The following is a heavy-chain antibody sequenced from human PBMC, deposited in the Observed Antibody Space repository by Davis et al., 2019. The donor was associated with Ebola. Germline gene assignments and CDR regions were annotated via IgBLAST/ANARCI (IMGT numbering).Heavy chain of an antibody. Sequence: ASVKVSCKASGYTFTGYYMHWVRQAPGQGLEWMGWINPNSGGTHYAQKFQGWVTMTRDTSISTAYMELSRLRSDDTAVYYCARDSYSSGWYGFAGYYGMDVWGQGTTVTVSS. CDR2: INPNSGGT. D-gene: IGHD6-19*01. CDR1: GYTFTGYY. CDR3: ARDSYSSGWYGFAGYYGMDV. J-gene: IGHJ6*02. V-gene: IGHV1-2*04.